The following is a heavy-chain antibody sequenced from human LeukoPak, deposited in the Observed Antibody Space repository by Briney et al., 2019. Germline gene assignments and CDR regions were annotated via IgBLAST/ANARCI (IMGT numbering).Heavy chain of an antibody. J-gene: IGHJ4*02. CDR2: ISSSSSTI. Sequence: GGSLRLSCAASGFTFSSYSMNWVRQAPGKGLEWVSYISSSSSTIYYADSVKGRFTISRDNAKNSLYLQMNSLRAEDTAVYYCARVVTYYYDSSGYYTKGYFDYWGQGTLVTVSS. CDR3: ARVVTYYYDSSGYYTKGYFDY. D-gene: IGHD3-22*01. V-gene: IGHV3-48*04. CDR1: GFTFSSYS.